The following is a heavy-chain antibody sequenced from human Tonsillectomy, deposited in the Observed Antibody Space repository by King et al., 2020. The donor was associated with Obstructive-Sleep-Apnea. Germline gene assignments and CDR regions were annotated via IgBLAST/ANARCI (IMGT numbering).Heavy chain of an antibody. J-gene: IGHJ2*01. CDR3: ARHGDVGPQRYFDL. CDR2: IYYTGTT. Sequence: QLQESGPGLVKPSETLSLTCTVSGGSISSYYWSWIRQPPGKGLEWIGYIYYTGTTNYNPSLRSRVTISVDTSRNQFSLKLSAVTAADTAVYYCARHGDVGPQRYFDLWVRGTLVTVSS. V-gene: IGHV4-59*08. D-gene: IGHD5-24*01. CDR1: GGSISSYY.